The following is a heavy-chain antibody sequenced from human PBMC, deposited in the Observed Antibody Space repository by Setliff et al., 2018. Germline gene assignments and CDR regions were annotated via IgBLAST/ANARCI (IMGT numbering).Heavy chain of an antibody. Sequence: SETLSLTCTVSGDSISSSRYYWAWIRQPPGKGPEWLGTIYYDGTTHYSPSLESRVTISVDTTKNQFSLRLTSVTAADTAVYYCARTSTGRYFDLWGRGTLVTVSS. V-gene: IGHV4-39*07. D-gene: IGHD2-2*01. CDR1: GDSISSSRYY. J-gene: IGHJ2*01. CDR2: IYYDGTT. CDR3: ARTSTGRYFDL.